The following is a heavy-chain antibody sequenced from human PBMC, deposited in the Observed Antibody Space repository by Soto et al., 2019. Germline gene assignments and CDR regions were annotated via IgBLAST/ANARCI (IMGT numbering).Heavy chain of an antibody. V-gene: IGHV4-34*01. CDR2: INHSGST. CDR1: GGSFSGYY. CDR3: ARYPLGSGSYYHPFDY. Sequence: PSETLSLTCAVYGGSFSGYYWSWIRQPPGKGLEWIGEINHSGSTNYNPSLKSRVTISVDTSKNQFSLKLSSVTAADTAVYYCARYPLGSGSYYHPFDYWGQGTLVTVSS. D-gene: IGHD3-10*01. J-gene: IGHJ4*02.